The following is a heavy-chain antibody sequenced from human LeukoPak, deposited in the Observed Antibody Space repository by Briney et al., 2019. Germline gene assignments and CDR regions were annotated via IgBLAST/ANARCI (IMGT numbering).Heavy chain of an antibody. CDR2: IYTGGSI. Sequence: SSETLSLTRMVPGDSISSGMYYWGWVRHPAGKGLEWIGLIYTGGSINDNAPLNSRVTISVDTSKNQFSLKLSSVTAADTAVYYCATDKGQYGSGSRGFTWFDPWGQGTLVTVSS. D-gene: IGHD3-10*01. V-gene: IGHV4-61*02. CDR1: GDSISSGMYY. J-gene: IGHJ5*02. CDR3: ATDKGQYGSGSRGFTWFDP.